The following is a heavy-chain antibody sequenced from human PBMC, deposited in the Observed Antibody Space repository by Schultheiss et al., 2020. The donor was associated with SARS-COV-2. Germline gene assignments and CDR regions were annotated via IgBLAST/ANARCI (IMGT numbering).Heavy chain of an antibody. CDR2: IIPIFGTA. Sequence: SVKVSCKASGGTFSSYAISWVRQAPGQGLEWMGGIIPIFGTANYAQKFQGRVTITADKSTSTAYMELSRLRSDDTAVYYCARDRYSSGWPYYYYYYGMDVWGQGTTVTVSS. CDR1: GGTFSSYA. CDR3: ARDRYSSGWPYYYYYYGMDV. V-gene: IGHV1-69*06. J-gene: IGHJ6*02. D-gene: IGHD6-19*01.